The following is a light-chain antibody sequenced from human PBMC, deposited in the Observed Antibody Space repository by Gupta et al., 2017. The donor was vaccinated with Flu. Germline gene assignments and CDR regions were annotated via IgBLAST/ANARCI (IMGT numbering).Light chain of an antibody. CDR1: SSHVGGYNN. V-gene: IGLV2-14*03. CDR3: SSYTSNSALDA. CDR2: EVS. J-gene: IGLJ1*01. Sequence: QSALTPPASVSGSPGQSITISCTGSSSHVGGYNNVSWYLQHPVKAPKLIIYEVSNRPSGVSNRFSGSKSGNTASLTISGLQAEDEAEYYCSSYTSNSALDAFGTGTKVTVL.